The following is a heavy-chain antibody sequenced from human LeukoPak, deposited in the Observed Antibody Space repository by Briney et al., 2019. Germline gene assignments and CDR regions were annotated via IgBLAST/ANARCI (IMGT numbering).Heavy chain of an antibody. V-gene: IGHV3-23*01. CDR2: ISGSGGST. CDR1: GFTFSSYA. Sequence: PGGSLRLSCAASGFTFSSYAMRWVRQAPGKGLEWVSAISGSGGSTYYADSVKGRFTISRDNSKNTLYLQMNSLRAEDTAVYYCANTCSYECWSGYQPFDYWGQGTLVTVSS. CDR3: ANTCSYECWSGYQPFDY. J-gene: IGHJ4*02. D-gene: IGHD3-3*01.